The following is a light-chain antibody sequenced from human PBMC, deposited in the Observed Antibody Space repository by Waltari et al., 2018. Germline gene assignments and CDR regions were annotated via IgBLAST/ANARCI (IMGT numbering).Light chain of an antibody. V-gene: IGKV3-15*01. J-gene: IGKJ1*01. CDR1: QSISSN. Sequence: EIVMTQSPATLSVSPVERATLSCRASQSISSNLAWYQHRPGQAPRLLIYDASTRATGIPARLSGSGSGTEFTLTISSLQSEDFALYYCQQYNNWPQTFGQGTKVEIE. CDR3: QQYNNWPQT. CDR2: DAS.